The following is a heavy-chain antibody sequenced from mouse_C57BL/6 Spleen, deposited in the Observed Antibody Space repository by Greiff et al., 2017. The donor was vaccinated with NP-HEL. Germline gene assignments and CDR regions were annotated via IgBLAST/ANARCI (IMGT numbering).Heavy chain of an antibody. V-gene: IGHV1-50*01. CDR2: IDPSDSYT. Sequence: QVQLQQPGAELVKPGASVKLSCKASGYTFTSYWMQWVKQRPGQGLEWIGEIDPSDSYTNSNQKFKGKATLTVDTSSSTAYMQLSSLTSEDSAVYYCANYYGSSYDTWFAYWGQGTLVTVSA. CDR3: ANYYGSSYDTWFAY. CDR1: GYTFTSYW. J-gene: IGHJ3*01. D-gene: IGHD1-1*01.